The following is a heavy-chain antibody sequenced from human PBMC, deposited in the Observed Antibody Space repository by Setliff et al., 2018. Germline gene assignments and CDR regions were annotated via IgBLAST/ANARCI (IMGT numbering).Heavy chain of an antibody. V-gene: IGHV1-69*05. CDR1: GGTFSSYG. D-gene: IGHD5-18*01. Sequence: SVKVSCKASGGTFSSYGVTWVRQAPGQGLEWMGGTIPIFGSTNYAQQFQGRVTIITDESTSTAYMELTSLRPEDTAVYYCAREGVDTRSSTDYSYYMDVWGKGTTVTVSS. CDR3: AREGVDTRSSTDYSYYMDV. J-gene: IGHJ6*03. CDR2: TIPIFGST.